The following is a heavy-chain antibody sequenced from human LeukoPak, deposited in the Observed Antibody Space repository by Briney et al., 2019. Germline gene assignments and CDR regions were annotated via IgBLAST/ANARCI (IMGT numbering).Heavy chain of an antibody. CDR3: ARRHHFGFLDS. J-gene: IGHJ4*02. V-gene: IGHV3-7*04. CDR2: IKQDGSEK. Sequence: GGSLRLSCAASGVMFPSYWMTWVRQAPGKGLEWVANIKQDGSEKYYVDSVKGRFTISRDNAENSVYLQMNSLRAEDTAVYYCARRHHFGFLDSWGQGTLVTVSS. CDR1: GVMFPSYW. D-gene: IGHD3-10*01.